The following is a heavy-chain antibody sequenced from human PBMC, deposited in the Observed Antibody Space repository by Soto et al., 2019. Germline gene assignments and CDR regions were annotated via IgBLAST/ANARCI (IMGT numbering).Heavy chain of an antibody. CDR1: GFTFSDYA. CDR2: ISGVGGST. V-gene: IGHV3-23*01. J-gene: IGHJ4*02. CDR3: ATQRVGSSWYRDFDL. D-gene: IGHD6-13*01. Sequence: EGQLLESGGGLVQPGGSLRLSCAASGFTFSDYAMSWVRQGPGKELEWASGISGVGGSTYYPDSVKGRFTISRDNSKNTVSLQMHNLTAGDTAVYFCATQRVGSSWYRDFDLWGQGTLVTVSS.